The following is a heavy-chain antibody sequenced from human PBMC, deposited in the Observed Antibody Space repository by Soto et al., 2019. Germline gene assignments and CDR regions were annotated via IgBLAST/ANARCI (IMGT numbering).Heavy chain of an antibody. V-gene: IGHV3-64D*06. CDR3: VHSRSTVQILDA. J-gene: IGHJ5*02. CDR2: ISGNGDST. CDR1: GFTFSMFS. D-gene: IGHD4-17*01. Sequence: PGGSLRLSCSASGFTFSMFSMHWVRQAPGKGLEYVSGISGNGDSTYYADSVKGRFTISRDNSKNTLYLQMNSLRAVDTAVYYCVHSRSTVQILDAWGQGTLVTVSS.